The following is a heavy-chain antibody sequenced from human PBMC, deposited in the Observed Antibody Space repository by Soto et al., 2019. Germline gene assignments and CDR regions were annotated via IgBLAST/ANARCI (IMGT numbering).Heavy chain of an antibody. Sequence: PSETLSLTCAVSSGSISSGGYSWSWIRQPPGKGLEWIGYIYHSGSTYYNPSLKSRVTISVDRSKNQFSLKLSSVTAADTAVYYCASTMVRPVFDYWGQGTLVIVSS. CDR1: SGSISSGGYS. D-gene: IGHD3-10*01. CDR3: ASTMVRPVFDY. CDR2: IYHSGST. J-gene: IGHJ4*02. V-gene: IGHV4-30-2*01.